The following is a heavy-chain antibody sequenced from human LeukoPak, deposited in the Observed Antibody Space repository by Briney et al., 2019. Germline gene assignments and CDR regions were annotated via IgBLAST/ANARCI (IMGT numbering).Heavy chain of an antibody. D-gene: IGHD6-19*01. J-gene: IGHJ4*02. CDR2: INHSGST. V-gene: IGHV4-34*01. CDR3: ARAWLVLFDY. Sequence: SETLSLTCAVYGGSFSGYYWSWIRQPPGKGLEWLGEINHSGSTNYNPSLKSRVTISVDTSKNQFSLKLSSVTAADTAVYYCARAWLVLFDYWGQGTLVTVSS. CDR1: GGSFSGYY.